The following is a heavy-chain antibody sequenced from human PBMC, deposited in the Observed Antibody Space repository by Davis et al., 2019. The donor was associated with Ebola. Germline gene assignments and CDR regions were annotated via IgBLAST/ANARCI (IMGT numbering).Heavy chain of an antibody. CDR1: GFTFSSYA. J-gene: IGHJ6*02. CDR3: ARDHRQQLPNYYYYYGMDV. D-gene: IGHD6-13*01. Sequence: PGGSLRLSCAASGFTFSSYAMSWVRQAPGKGLEWVSVIYSGGSTYYADSVKGRFTISRDNSKNTLYLQMNSLRAEDTAVYYCARDHRQQLPNYYYYYGMDVWGQGTTVTVSS. CDR2: IYSGGST. V-gene: IGHV3-53*01.